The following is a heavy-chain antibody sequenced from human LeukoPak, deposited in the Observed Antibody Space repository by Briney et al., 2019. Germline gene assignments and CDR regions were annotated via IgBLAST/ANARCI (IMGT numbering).Heavy chain of an antibody. CDR3: ARWNSGTYTIDY. Sequence: KASETLSLTCSVSGGSLSSHYWSWIRQPPGKGLEWIGYIYYSGSTTYNPSLKSRVTISVDTSKNQFSLKLSSVTAADTAVYYCARWNSGTYTIDYWGQGTLVTVSS. CDR1: GGSLSSHY. D-gene: IGHD3-10*01. V-gene: IGHV4-59*11. J-gene: IGHJ4*02. CDR2: IYYSGST.